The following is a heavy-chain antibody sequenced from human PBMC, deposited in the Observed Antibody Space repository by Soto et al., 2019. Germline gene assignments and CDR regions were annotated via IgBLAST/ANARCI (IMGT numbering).Heavy chain of an antibody. V-gene: IGHV4-39*01. D-gene: IGHD6-19*01. J-gene: IGHJ4*02. CDR2: IKSSGST. Sequence: QLQLQESGPGLVRPSETLSLICTVSGGSITRNDHYWGWIRQSPGTGLEWIGDIKSSGSTNYNLSLKSRVSRSVETSMNQFSLKMNSVTAADTAVYYWARLGISGWYQGSYFDYWGQGTLVTVSS. CDR1: GGSITRNDHY. CDR3: ARLGISGWYQGSYFDY.